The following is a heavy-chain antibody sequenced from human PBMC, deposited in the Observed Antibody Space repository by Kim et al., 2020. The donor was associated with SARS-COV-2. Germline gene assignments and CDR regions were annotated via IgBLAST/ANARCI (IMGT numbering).Heavy chain of an antibody. CDR3: AREYSRFTNYGMDV. D-gene: IGHD2-21*01. V-gene: IGHV3-48*02. J-gene: IGHJ6*02. Sequence: YANSVKGRFTVTRDNSKNSLYLQRNSLRDEDSAVYYCAREYSRFTNYGMDVWGQGTTVTVS.